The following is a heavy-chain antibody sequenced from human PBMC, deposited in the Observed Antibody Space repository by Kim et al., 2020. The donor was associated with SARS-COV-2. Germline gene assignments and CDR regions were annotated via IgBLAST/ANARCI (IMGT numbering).Heavy chain of an antibody. D-gene: IGHD6-13*01. V-gene: IGHV3-53*01. CDR3: AREDINIAAVGELWFDP. CDR1: GLSVSRNY. Sequence: GGSLRLSCAASGLSVSRNYMTWVRQAPGKGLEWVSYISSGGVAYYSDSVKGRFTILRDNSKNTVYLQMTSLRVDDTAVYYCAREDINIAAVGELWFDPWGQGTMVTVSA. CDR2: ISSGGVA. J-gene: IGHJ5*02.